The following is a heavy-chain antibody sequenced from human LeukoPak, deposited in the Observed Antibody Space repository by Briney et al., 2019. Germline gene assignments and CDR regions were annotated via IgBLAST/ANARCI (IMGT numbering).Heavy chain of an antibody. D-gene: IGHD6-19*01. J-gene: IGHJ4*02. Sequence: PSETLSLTCTVSDGSISSYYWSWIRQPPGKGPEWIGYIYYSGSTDYNPSLKSRVTISVDTSKNQFSLRLSSVTAADTAVYYCARPSTGWYYFDYWGQGALVTVSS. CDR3: ARPSTGWYYFDY. CDR2: IYYSGST. CDR1: DGSISSYY. V-gene: IGHV4-59*08.